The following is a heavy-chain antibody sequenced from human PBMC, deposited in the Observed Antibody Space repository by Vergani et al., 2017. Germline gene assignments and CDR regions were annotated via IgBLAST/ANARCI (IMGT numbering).Heavy chain of an antibody. Sequence: VQLVESGGGLVQPGRSLRLSCAASGFTFDDYAMHWVRQAPGKGLEWVSGISWNSGSIGYADSVKGRFTISRDNAKNSLYLQMNSLRAEDTALYYCAKPMEGGTYDFDYWGQGTLVTVSS. CDR1: GFTFDDYA. J-gene: IGHJ4*02. CDR3: AKPMEGGTYDFDY. D-gene: IGHD1-1*01. CDR2: ISWNSGSI. V-gene: IGHV3-9*01.